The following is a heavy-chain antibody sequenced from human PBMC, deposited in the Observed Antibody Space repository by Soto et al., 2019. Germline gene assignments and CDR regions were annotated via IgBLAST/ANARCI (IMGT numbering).Heavy chain of an antibody. Sequence: QDQLVQSGAEVKKPGASVTVSCKASGYSFTNYGVTWVRQAPGQGLEWMGWISAFNGNTHYAQNLQGRVTMTTDASTSTAYMELRSLRSDDTAVYYCARDRGVAPPVAGNTHYYYYMYVWGKGTTVTVAS. J-gene: IGHJ6*03. CDR1: GYSFTNYG. CDR2: ISAFNGNT. V-gene: IGHV1-18*01. CDR3: ARDRGVAPPVAGNTHYYYYMYV. D-gene: IGHD6-19*01.